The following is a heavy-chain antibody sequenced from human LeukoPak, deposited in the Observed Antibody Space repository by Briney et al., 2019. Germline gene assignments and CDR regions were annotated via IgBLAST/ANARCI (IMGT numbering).Heavy chain of an antibody. CDR1: GGSISSYY. Sequence: SETLSLTCTVSGGSISSYYWSWIRQPPGEGLEWIGYIYYSGSTNYNPSLKSRVTISVDTSKNQFSLKLSSVTAADTAVYYCARGGRYSPWYFDLWGRGTLVTVSS. V-gene: IGHV4-59*01. CDR3: ARGGRYSPWYFDL. D-gene: IGHD3-9*01. J-gene: IGHJ2*01. CDR2: IYYSGST.